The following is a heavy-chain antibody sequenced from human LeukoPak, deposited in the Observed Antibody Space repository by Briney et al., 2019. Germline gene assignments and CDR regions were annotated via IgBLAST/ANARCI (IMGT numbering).Heavy chain of an antibody. CDR3: ARVEADIAARPYYYYYMDV. J-gene: IGHJ6*03. CDR1: GFTFSDYY. D-gene: IGHD6-6*01. CDR2: ISSSGSTI. Sequence: PGGSLRLSCAASGFTFSDYYMSWIRQAPGKGLEWVSYISSSGSTIYYADSVKGRFTISRDNAKNSLYLQMNSLRAEDTAVYYCARVEADIAARPYYYYYMDVWAKGPRSPSP. V-gene: IGHV3-11*01.